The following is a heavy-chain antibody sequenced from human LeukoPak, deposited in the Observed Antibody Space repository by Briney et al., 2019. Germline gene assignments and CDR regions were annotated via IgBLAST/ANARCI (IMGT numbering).Heavy chain of an antibody. CDR3: AKDQAAAGFDY. CDR1: GFIFSDYY. CDR2: ISSSGSTI. Sequence: GGSLRLSCAASGFIFSDYYMSWIRQAPGKGLEWVSYISSSGSTIYYADSVKGRFTISRDNAKNSLYLQMNSLSAEDTAVYYCAKDQAAAGFDYWGQGTLVTVSS. D-gene: IGHD6-13*01. J-gene: IGHJ4*02. V-gene: IGHV3-11*01.